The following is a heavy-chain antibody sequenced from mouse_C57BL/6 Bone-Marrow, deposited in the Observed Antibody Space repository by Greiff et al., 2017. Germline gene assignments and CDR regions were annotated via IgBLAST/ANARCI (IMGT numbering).Heavy chain of an antibody. V-gene: IGHV14-4*01. CDR1: GFNIKDDY. CDR3: TLGPNFDY. Sequence: EVQLQQSGAELVRPGASVKLSCTASGFNIKDDYMHWVQQRPDQGLEWIGWIGPENGDTEYASKFQGKATITANTSSNTAYLLLSSLTSEDTAVYYCTLGPNFDYWGQGTTLTVSS. D-gene: IGHD4-1*01. CDR2: IGPENGDT. J-gene: IGHJ2*01.